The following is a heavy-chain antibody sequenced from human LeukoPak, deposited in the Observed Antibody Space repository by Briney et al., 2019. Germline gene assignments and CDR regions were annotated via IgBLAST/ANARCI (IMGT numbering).Heavy chain of an antibody. CDR3: ARVRSSRSYYYYMDV. Sequence: GGSLRLSCAASGFTFSSYSMDWVRQAPGKGLEWVSSISSSSSYIYYADSVKGRFTISRDNAKNSLYLQMNSLRAEDTAVYYCARVRSSRSYYYYMDVWGKGTTVTVSS. V-gene: IGHV3-21*01. D-gene: IGHD3-10*01. J-gene: IGHJ6*03. CDR1: GFTFSSYS. CDR2: ISSSSSYI.